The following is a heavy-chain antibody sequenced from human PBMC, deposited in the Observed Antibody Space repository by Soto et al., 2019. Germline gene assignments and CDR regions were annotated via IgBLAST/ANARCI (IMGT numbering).Heavy chain of an antibody. V-gene: IGHV1-2*02. D-gene: IGHD1-26*01. CDR2: LKPSTGDT. Sequence: ASVKVSCKASGYTFTDYYIHWVRQAPGQGFEWLGWLKPSTGDTNYAQKFQGRVTMTGDTSITTAYLELFSLTSDDTALYFCASRTVGNTKQINWLGTWGQGTLVTVSS. J-gene: IGHJ5*02. CDR1: GYTFTDYY. CDR3: ASRTVGNTKQINWLGT.